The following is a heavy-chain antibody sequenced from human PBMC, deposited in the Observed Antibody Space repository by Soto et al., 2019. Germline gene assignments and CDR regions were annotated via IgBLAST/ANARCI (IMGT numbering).Heavy chain of an antibody. CDR1: GGSFSGYY. V-gene: IGHV4-34*01. CDR3: ARGLRPDH. Sequence: QVQLHQWGAGLLKPSETLSLTCSVSGGSFSGYYWSWIRRPPGRGLEWLGEIKHSGDTNYNPSPKSRVTISLDTSKNQFSLRLNSVTGADTGVYYCARGLRPDHWGQGSQVTVSS. CDR2: IKHSGDT. D-gene: IGHD4-17*01. J-gene: IGHJ4*02.